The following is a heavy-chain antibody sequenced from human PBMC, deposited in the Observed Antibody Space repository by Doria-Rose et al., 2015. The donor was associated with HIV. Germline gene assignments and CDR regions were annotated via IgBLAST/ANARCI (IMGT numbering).Heavy chain of an antibody. J-gene: IGHJ4*02. D-gene: IGHD1-26*01. CDR1: GGSISHYY. CDR2: IFYTVST. CDR3: ARVLSGTYDY. Sequence: QVQLVQSGPGLVKPSETLSLTCSVSGGSISHYYWSWIRQPPGKGLEYIGDIFYTVSTNYSPSLKSRVSISIDTSEIKFSLRLSSVTAADTAVYYCARVLSGTYDYWGQGTLVTVSS. V-gene: IGHV4-59*01.